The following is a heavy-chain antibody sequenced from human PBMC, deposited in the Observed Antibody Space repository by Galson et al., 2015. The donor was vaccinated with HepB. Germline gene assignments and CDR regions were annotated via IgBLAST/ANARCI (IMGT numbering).Heavy chain of an antibody. Sequence: TLSLTCTVSGGSISSSGYYWGWIRQPPGKGLEWIGSIYYSGSTYYNPSLKSRVTISVDTSKNQFSLKLSSVTAADTAVYYCASGDNIVVVPAAKENWFDPWGQGTLVTVSS. CDR1: GGSISSSGYY. D-gene: IGHD2-2*01. CDR2: IYYSGST. J-gene: IGHJ5*02. V-gene: IGHV4-39*07. CDR3: ASGDNIVVVPAAKENWFDP.